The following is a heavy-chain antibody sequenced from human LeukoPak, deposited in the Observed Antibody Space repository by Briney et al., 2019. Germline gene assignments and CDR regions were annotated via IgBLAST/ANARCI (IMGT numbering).Heavy chain of an antibody. Sequence: PGGSLTLSCAASGFTFSSYGMHWVRQAPGKGLEWVAFIRYDGSNKYYADSVKGRFTISRDNSKNTLYLQMNSLRAEDTAVYYCANPKLRFLEWLLLDWGQGTLVTVSS. CDR1: GFTFSSYG. CDR3: ANPKLRFLEWLLLD. D-gene: IGHD3-3*01. CDR2: IRYDGSNK. J-gene: IGHJ4*02. V-gene: IGHV3-30*02.